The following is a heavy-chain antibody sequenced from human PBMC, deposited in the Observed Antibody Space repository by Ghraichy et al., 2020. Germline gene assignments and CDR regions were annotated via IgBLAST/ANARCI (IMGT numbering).Heavy chain of an antibody. CDR3: ARGREDFGSYYYGMDV. CDR1: GFTFSSYS. Sequence: GESLNISCAASGFTFSSYSMNWVRQAPGKGLEWVSYISSSSSTIYYADSVKGRFTISRDNAKNSLYLQMNSLRDEDTAVYYCARGREDFGSYYYGMDVWGQGTTVTVSS. J-gene: IGHJ6*02. CDR2: ISSSSSTI. V-gene: IGHV3-48*02. D-gene: IGHD2-15*01.